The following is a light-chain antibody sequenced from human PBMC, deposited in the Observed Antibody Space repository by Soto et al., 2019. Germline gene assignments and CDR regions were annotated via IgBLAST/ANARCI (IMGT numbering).Light chain of an antibody. CDR2: WAS. Sequence: DIVMTQSPDSLAVPLGERATINWTSSQSVLYSSNNMNYLTWYQQKPGQPPKLLIYWASTRESGVPDRFSGSGYGTDFTLTISSLQAEDVPVYYCQQYHTFPVTFGPRTKLAI. V-gene: IGKV4-1*01. CDR1: QSVLYSSNNMNY. CDR3: QQYHTFPVT. J-gene: IGKJ3*01.